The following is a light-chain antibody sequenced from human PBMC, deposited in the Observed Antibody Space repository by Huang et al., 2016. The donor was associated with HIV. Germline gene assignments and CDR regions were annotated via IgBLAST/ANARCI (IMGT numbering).Light chain of an antibody. CDR3: HQYGSSPPNT. CDR2: GAA. J-gene: IGKJ5*01. Sequence: EIVLTQSPGNLSLSPGERATLSCRASQSVSSSHLAWYRQKPGQAPRLLIYGAASRATGIPDRFRGSGSGTDFTLTISRLEPEDFAVYYCHQYGSSPPNTFGQGTRLEMK. V-gene: IGKV3-20*01. CDR1: QSVSSSH.